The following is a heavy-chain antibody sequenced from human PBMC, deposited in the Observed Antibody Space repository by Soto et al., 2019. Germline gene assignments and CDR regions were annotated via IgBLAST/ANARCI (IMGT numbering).Heavy chain of an antibody. J-gene: IGHJ4*02. CDR2: IYYSGST. V-gene: IGHV4-59*08. CDR1: GGSISSYY. Sequence: SETLSLTCTVSGGSISSYYWSWIRQPPGKGLEWIGYIYYSGSTNYNPSLKSRVTISVDTSKNQFSLKLSSVTAADTAVYYCARQGIAAAGTWIDYWGQGTLVTVS. CDR3: ARQGIAAAGTWIDY. D-gene: IGHD6-13*01.